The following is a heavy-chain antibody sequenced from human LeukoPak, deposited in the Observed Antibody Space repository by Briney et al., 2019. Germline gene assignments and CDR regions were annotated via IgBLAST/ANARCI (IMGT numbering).Heavy chain of an antibody. Sequence: PSETLSLTCTVSGGSISSGGYYCTWIRQHPGKGLEWIGDIYYSGSTYYNPSLKSRVTISVDTSKNQFSLKLSSVTAADTAVYYCARNWSEDYYYGMDVWGQGTTVTVSS. V-gene: IGHV4-30-4*08. CDR3: ARNWSEDYYYGMDV. J-gene: IGHJ6*02. CDR2: IYYSGST. CDR1: GGSISSGGYY.